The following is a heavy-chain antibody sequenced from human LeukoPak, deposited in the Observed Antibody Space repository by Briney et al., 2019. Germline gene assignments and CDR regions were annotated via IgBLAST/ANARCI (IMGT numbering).Heavy chain of an antibody. J-gene: IGHJ4*02. CDR3: ARHANSGSGYYGY. CDR1: GGSISSHY. D-gene: IGHD5-12*01. V-gene: IGHV4-59*08. Sequence: PSETLSLTCTVFGGSISSHYWSWIRQPPGKGLEWIGYIYSGGDTNYSPSLKGRVTILVYTSKNHFSLRLSSVTAADTAVYYCARHANSGSGYYGYWGQGVLVTVPS. CDR2: IYSGGDT.